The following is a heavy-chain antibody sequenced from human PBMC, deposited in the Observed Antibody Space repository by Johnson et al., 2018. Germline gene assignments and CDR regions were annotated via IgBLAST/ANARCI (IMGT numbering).Heavy chain of an antibody. D-gene: IGHD5-24*01. CDR1: GFTVSRNY. CDR3: ASGLNKAWLQLQFAFDI. Sequence: VQLVESGGGLIQPGGSLRLSCAASGFTVSRNYMSWVRQAPGKGLEWVSVIYSGGSTYYADSVKGRFTISRDNSTHTLYLQRNSRRAEDTAVYYFASGLNKAWLQLQFAFDIWGQGTMVTVSS. V-gene: IGHV3-53*01. CDR2: IYSGGST. J-gene: IGHJ3*02.